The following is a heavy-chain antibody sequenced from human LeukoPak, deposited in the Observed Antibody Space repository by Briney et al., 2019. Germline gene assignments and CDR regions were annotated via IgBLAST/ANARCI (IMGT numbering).Heavy chain of an antibody. Sequence: PGGSLRLSCAASGFTFSSYGMHWVRQAPGKGLEWVAFIRYDGSNKYYADSVKGRFTISRDNSKNTLYLQMNSLRAEDTAVYYCARWYFAYYGMDVWGQGTTVTVSS. CDR2: IRYDGSNK. CDR1: GFTFSSYG. V-gene: IGHV3-30*02. J-gene: IGHJ6*02. CDR3: ARWYFAYYGMDV. D-gene: IGHD1-14*01.